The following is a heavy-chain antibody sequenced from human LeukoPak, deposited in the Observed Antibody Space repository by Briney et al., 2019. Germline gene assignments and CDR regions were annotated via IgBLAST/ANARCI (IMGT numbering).Heavy chain of an antibody. Sequence: SETLSLTCTVSGGSISSGGYYWSWIRQPPGKGLEWIGYIYHSGSTYYNPSLKSRVTISVDRSKNQFSLKLSSVTAADTAVYYCASSITMVRGALFDYWGQGTLVTVSS. CDR1: GGSISSGGYY. D-gene: IGHD3-10*01. V-gene: IGHV4-30-2*01. CDR2: IYHSGST. CDR3: ASSITMVRGALFDY. J-gene: IGHJ4*02.